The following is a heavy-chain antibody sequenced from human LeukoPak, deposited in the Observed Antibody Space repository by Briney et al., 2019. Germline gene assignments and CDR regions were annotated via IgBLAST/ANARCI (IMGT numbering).Heavy chain of an antibody. CDR2: ISGSGGSS. V-gene: IGHV3-23*01. J-gene: IGHJ4*02. Sequence: GGSLRLSCAASGFTFTNYAMTWVRQVPGKGLEWVSHISGSGGSSYHVDSVKGRFTISRDNSKNTLYLQMNSLRAEDTAVYYCARDGENHYYDYWGQGTLVTVST. CDR3: ARDGENHYYDY. D-gene: IGHD7-27*01. CDR1: GFTFTNYA.